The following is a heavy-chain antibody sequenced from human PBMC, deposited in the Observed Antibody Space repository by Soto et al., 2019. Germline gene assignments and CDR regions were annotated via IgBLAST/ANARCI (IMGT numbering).Heavy chain of an antibody. CDR1: GYTFTSYD. CDR3: ARGRLMVYATIYYYYYGMDV. CDR2: MNPNSGNT. D-gene: IGHD2-8*01. J-gene: IGHJ6*02. Sequence: ASVKVSCKASGYTFTSYDINWLRQATGQGLEWMGWMNPNSGNTGYAQKFQGRVTMTRNTSISTAYMELSSLRSEDTAVYYCARGRLMVYATIYYYYYGMDVWGQGTTVTVSS. V-gene: IGHV1-8*01.